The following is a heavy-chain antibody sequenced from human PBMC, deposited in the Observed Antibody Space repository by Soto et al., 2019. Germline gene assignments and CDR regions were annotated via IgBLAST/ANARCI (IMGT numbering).Heavy chain of an antibody. J-gene: IGHJ3*02. D-gene: IGHD6-13*01. CDR3: ARPPGIAAAGPLHDAFDI. V-gene: IGHV5-51*01. CDR2: IYPGDSKT. CDR1: GFSFTTYW. Sequence: GESLKISCKGSGFSFTTYWIAWVRQMPGKGLEWMGIIYPGDSKTTYSPSFQGRVTITADESTSTAYMELSSLRSEDTAVYYCARPPGIAAAGPLHDAFDIWGQGTMVTVSS.